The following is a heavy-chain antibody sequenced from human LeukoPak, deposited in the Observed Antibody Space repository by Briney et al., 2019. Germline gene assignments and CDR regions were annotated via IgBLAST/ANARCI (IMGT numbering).Heavy chain of an antibody. CDR1: GYTFTSYF. Sequence: ASVKVSCKASGYTFTSYFMHWVRQAPGQGLEWMGVINPTSGSTTYPQKFQGRVTMTRDTSTSTVYMDLSSLRSEDTAVYYCAELTSMVEQYWGQGTLVTVFS. J-gene: IGHJ4*02. D-gene: IGHD3-10*01. V-gene: IGHV1-46*01. CDR3: AELTSMVEQY. CDR2: INPTSGST.